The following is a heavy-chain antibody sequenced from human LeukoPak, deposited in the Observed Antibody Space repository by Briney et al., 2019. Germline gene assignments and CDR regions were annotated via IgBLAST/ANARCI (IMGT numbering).Heavy chain of an antibody. J-gene: IGHJ4*02. CDR1: AGSISNTNYY. D-gene: IGHD6-13*01. CDR2: IHYTGTT. V-gene: IGHV4-39*07. Sequence: SETLSLTCTVSAGSISNTNYYWAWIRQPPGRGLEWIGSIHYTGTTFDNPSLKSRVTLSVDTSKNQFSLRLTSVTAADTAFYYCAREEYSSDWYGHDSWGQGTLVTVSS. CDR3: AREEYSSDWYGHDS.